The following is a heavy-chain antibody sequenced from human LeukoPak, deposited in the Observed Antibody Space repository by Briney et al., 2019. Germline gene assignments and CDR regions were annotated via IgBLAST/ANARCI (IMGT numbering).Heavy chain of an antibody. CDR2: ISESGGAT. J-gene: IGHJ4*02. CDR3: ATVGVGWVAFEY. CDR1: GFMFSHSA. Sequence: GGSLRLSCAASGFMFSHSAMTWVRQTPGRGLEWVSGISESGGATYYAGSAKGRFTISRDNSKNTLYLQMNSLRSDGTAVYYCATVGVGWVAFEYWGQGALVTVSS. V-gene: IGHV3-23*01. D-gene: IGHD3-16*01.